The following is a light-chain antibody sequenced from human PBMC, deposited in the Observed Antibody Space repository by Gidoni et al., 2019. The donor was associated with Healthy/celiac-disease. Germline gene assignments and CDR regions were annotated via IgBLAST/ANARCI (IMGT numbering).Light chain of an antibody. J-gene: IGKJ4*01. CDR2: DAS. Sequence: DIQMTQSPSSLSASVGDRVTITCQASQDISNYLNWYQQKPGKAPKLLIYDASNLETGVPSRFSGSGSGTDFTFTISSPQPEDIATYYCQQYDNLPLTFXGXTKVEIK. V-gene: IGKV1-33*01. CDR3: QQYDNLPLT. CDR1: QDISNY.